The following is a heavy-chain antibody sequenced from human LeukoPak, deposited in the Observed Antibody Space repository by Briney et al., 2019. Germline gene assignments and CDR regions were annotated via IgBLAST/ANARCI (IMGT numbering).Heavy chain of an antibody. J-gene: IGHJ6*02. CDR3: ARRHPRFGELSSNYYYYGMDV. CDR1: GYTFTSYG. D-gene: IGHD3-10*01. V-gene: IGHV1-18*01. CDR2: ISAYNGNT. Sequence: ASVKVSCKASGYTFTSYGISWVRQAPGQGLEWMGWISAYNGNTNYAQKLQGRVTMTTDTSTSTAYMELRSLRSDDTAVYYCARRHPRFGELSSNYYYYGMDVWGQGTTVTVSS.